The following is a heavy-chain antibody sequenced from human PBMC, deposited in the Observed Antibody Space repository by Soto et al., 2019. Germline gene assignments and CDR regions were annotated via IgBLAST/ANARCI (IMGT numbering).Heavy chain of an antibody. CDR1: GGSISSSSYY. D-gene: IGHD2-2*01. Sequence: SETLSLTCTVSGGSISSSSYYWGWIRQPPGKGLEWIGSIYYSGSTYYNPSLKSRVTISVDTSKNQFSLKLSSVTAADTAVYYCASLNPDTLITWGYYYYYYMDFWGKGTTVTVSS. J-gene: IGHJ6*03. CDR3: ASLNPDTLITWGYYYYYYMDF. CDR2: IYYSGST. V-gene: IGHV4-39*01.